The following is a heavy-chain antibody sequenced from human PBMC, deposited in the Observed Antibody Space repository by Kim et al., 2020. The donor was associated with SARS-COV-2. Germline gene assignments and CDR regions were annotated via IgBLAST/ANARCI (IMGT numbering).Heavy chain of an antibody. CDR1: GFTFSSYD. CDR3: ARADSMFGGVIYYYYGIDV. J-gene: IGHJ6*01. Sequence: GGSLRLSCAASGFTFSSYDMNWVRQATGKGLEWVSAIGTAADTYYPGSVKGGFTISRENAKNSLYLQMNRLRAVDTAVYYCARADSMFGGVIYYYYGIDV. V-gene: IGHV3-13*04. D-gene: IGHD3-16*01. CDR2: IGTAADT.